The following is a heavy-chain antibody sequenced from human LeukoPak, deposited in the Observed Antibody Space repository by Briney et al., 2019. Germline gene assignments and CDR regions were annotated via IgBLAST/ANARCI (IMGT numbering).Heavy chain of an antibody. Sequence: GASVKVSCKASGGTFSSYAISWVRQAPGQGLEWMGRIIPILGIANYAQKFQGRVTITADKSTSTAYMELSSLRSEDTAVYYCARTIAAPGAYWYMDVWGKGTTVTVSS. CDR1: GGTFSSYA. V-gene: IGHV1-69*04. CDR3: ARTIAAPGAYWYMDV. D-gene: IGHD6-6*01. CDR2: IIPILGIA. J-gene: IGHJ6*03.